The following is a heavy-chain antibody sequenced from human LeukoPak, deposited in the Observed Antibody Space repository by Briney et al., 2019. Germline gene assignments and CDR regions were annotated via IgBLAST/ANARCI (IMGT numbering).Heavy chain of an antibody. CDR2: IYYSGST. CDR1: GGSFSSYY. Sequence: PSETLSLTCTVSGGSFSSYYWSWIRQPPGKGLEWIGYIYYSGSTNYNPSLKSRVTISVDTSKNQFSLKLSSVTAADTAVYYCARVVVGSSSWYMGRSYYYYMDVWGKGTTVTISS. J-gene: IGHJ6*03. CDR3: ARVVVGSSSWYMGRSYYYYMDV. V-gene: IGHV4-59*01. D-gene: IGHD6-13*01.